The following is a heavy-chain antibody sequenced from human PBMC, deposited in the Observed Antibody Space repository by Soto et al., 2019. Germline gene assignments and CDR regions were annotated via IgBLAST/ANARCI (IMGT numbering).Heavy chain of an antibody. Sequence: SVKVSCKASGCTFSSYAISWVRQAPGQGLEWMGGIIPIFGTANYAQKFQGRVTITADESTSTAYMELSSLRSEDTAVYYCARVIAAVGAFDIWGQGTMVTVSS. V-gene: IGHV1-69*13. D-gene: IGHD6-13*01. CDR1: GCTFSSYA. CDR2: IIPIFGTA. CDR3: ARVIAAVGAFDI. J-gene: IGHJ3*02.